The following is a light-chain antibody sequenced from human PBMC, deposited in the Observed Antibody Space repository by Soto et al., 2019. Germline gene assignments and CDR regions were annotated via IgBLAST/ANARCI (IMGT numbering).Light chain of an antibody. CDR2: AAS. J-gene: IGKJ3*01. CDR1: QGISNY. Sequence: DIQMTQSPSSLSASVGDRVTITCRASQGISNYLAWYQQKPGKVPKLLIYAASTLQSGVPSRFSGSGSGTDFTLTISSLQREDVATYYCQEYNSAHLFGPGTKVDIK. V-gene: IGKV1-27*01. CDR3: QEYNSAHL.